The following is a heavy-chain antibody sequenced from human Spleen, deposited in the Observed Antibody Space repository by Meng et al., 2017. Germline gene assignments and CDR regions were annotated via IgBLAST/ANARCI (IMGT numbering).Heavy chain of an antibody. CDR1: GGSFSGYY. CDR3: ASGGGFKGGAIFYFDH. Sequence: SETLSLTCAVYGGSFSGYYWSWIRQPPGKGLEWIGEINHSGSTNYNPSLKSRVTMSVDTSKNQFSLKLNSVTAADTAVYYCASGGGFKGGAIFYFDHWGQGTLVTVSS. CDR2: INHSGST. J-gene: IGHJ4*02. D-gene: IGHD3-16*02. V-gene: IGHV4-34*01.